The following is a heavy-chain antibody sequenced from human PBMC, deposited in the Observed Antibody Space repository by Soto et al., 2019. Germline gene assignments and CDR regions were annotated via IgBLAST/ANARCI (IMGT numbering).Heavy chain of an antibody. J-gene: IGHJ4*02. D-gene: IGHD5-12*01. CDR2: IYWDDDK. Sequence: QITLKESGPTLVKPTQTLTLTCSFSGFSLSTSGVGVGWIRQPPGKALEWLALIYWDDDKRYSPSLKSKLTTXRXTYXNQVVLTMTNMDPVETATYHCGHRNMAASGLRFDYWGQGPLVTVSS. CDR1: GFSLSTSGVG. CDR3: GHRNMAASGLRFDY. V-gene: IGHV2-5*02.